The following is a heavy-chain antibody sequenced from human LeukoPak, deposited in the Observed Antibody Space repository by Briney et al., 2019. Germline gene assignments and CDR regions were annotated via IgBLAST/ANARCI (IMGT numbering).Heavy chain of an antibody. CDR2: ISGSGGST. J-gene: IGHJ6*02. CDR3: ANYYGSGRYGMDV. D-gene: IGHD3-10*01. V-gene: IGHV3-23*01. CDR1: GFTFSSYA. Sequence: GGSLRLSCAASGFTFSSYAMSWVRQAPGKGLEWASAISGSGGSTYYADSVKGRFTISRDNSKNTLYLQMNSLRAEDTAVYYCANYYGSGRYGMDVWGQGTTVTVSS.